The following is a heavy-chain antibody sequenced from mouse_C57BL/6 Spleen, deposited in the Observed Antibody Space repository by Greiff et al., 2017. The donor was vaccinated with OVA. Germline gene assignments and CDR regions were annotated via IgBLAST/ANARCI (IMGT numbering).Heavy chain of an antibody. CDR1: GFTFSSYT. CDR2: ISGGGGNT. J-gene: IGHJ1*03. D-gene: IGHD1-1*01. V-gene: IGHV5-9*01. Sequence: DVHLVESGGGLVKPGGSLKLSCAASGFTFSSYTMSWVRQTPEKRLEWVATISGGGGNTYYPDSVKGRFTISRDNAKNTLYLQMSSLRSEDTALYYCARPYYYGSSSYWYFDVWGTGTTVTVSS. CDR3: ARPYYYGSSSYWYFDV.